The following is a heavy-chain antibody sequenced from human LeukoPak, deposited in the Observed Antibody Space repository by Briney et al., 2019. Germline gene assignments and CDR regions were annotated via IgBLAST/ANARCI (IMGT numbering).Heavy chain of an antibody. V-gene: IGHV5-51*01. CDR1: GYSFTSYW. D-gene: IGHD6-19*01. J-gene: IGHJ6*03. CDR2: IYPGDSDT. Sequence: GESLKISCKGSGYSFTSYWIGWVRQMPGKGLEWMGIIYPGDSDTRYSPSFQGQVTISADKSISTAYLQWSSLKASDTAMYYCARQRSSGWYFCYMDVWGKGTTVTVSS. CDR3: ARQRSSGWYFCYMDV.